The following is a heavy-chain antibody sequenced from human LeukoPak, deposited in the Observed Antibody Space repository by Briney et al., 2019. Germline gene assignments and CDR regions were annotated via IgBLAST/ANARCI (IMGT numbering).Heavy chain of an antibody. J-gene: IGHJ4*02. CDR2: IYYSGST. D-gene: IGHD3-22*01. Sequence: SETLSLTCNVSGGSISSGGYYWSWIRQHPGKGLEWIGYIYYSGSTYYNPSLKSRVTISVDTSKNQFSLKLSSVTAADTAVYYCARRDYYDSSGYGLWGQGTLVTVSS. CDR1: GGSISSGGYY. V-gene: IGHV4-31*03. CDR3: ARRDYYDSSGYGL.